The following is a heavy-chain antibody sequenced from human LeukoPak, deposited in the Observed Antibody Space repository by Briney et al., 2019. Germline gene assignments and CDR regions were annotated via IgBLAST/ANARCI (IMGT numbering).Heavy chain of an antibody. J-gene: IGHJ5*02. Sequence: SQTLSLTCAISGDSVPSNSAAWNWIRQSPSRGLEWLGRTYYRSKWYNDYAESVKSRITINPDTSKNQFFLQLNSVTPEDTAAYYCARVSWSRTNWFDPWGQGTLVTVSS. V-gene: IGHV6-1*01. CDR1: GDSVPSNSAA. CDR3: ARVSWSRTNWFDP. CDR2: TYYRSKWYN.